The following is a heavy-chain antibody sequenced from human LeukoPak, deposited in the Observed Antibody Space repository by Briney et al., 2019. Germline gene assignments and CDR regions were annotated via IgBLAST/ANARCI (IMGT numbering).Heavy chain of an antibody. CDR3: ARVAFGLYVMDV. CDR2: ISSDSKYI. Sequence: GGSLRLSCAASGFTFSTYSMNWVRQAPGKGLEWVSSISSDSKYIFYTDSLKGRFTMSRDNAKSSLYLQIVSLRVEDTAVYYCARVAFGLYVMDVWGQGTTVTVSS. CDR1: GFTFSTYS. J-gene: IGHJ6*02. D-gene: IGHD3/OR15-3a*01. V-gene: IGHV3-21*01.